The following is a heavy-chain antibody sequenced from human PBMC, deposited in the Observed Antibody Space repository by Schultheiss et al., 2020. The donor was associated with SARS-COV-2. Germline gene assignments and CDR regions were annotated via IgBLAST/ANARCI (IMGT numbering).Heavy chain of an antibody. CDR2: IYHSGST. V-gene: IGHV4-38-2*02. Sequence: SETLSLTCAVSGYSISSGYYWGWIRQPPGKGLEWIGSIYHSGSTYYNPSLKSRVTISVDTSKNQFSLKLSSVTAADTAVYYCARDQGYYDSSGYYGDFDYWGQGTLVTVSS. D-gene: IGHD3-22*01. J-gene: IGHJ4*02. CDR1: GYSISSGYY. CDR3: ARDQGYYDSSGYYGDFDY.